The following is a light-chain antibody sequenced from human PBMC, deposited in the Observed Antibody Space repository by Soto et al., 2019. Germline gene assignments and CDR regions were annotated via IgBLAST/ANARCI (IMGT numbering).Light chain of an antibody. CDR2: DAS. J-gene: IGKJ4*01. CDR1: QSVSSY. V-gene: IGKV3-11*01. Sequence: EIVLTQSPATLSLSPGERATLSCRASQSVSSYLAWYQQKPGQAPRLLIYDASNRATLIPARFSGSGSGTDFTLTIRSLEPEDFAVYYCQQRSNWPLTFGGGTKVEIK. CDR3: QQRSNWPLT.